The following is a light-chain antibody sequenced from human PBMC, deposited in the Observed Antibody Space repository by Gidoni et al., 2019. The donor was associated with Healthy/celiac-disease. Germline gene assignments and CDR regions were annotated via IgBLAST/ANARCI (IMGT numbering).Light chain of an antibody. CDR3: QQSYSTPWT. J-gene: IGKJ1*01. V-gene: IGKV1-39*01. Sequence: DIQMTQSPSSLSASVGDRVTITCRASQSISSYLNWYQQKPGKAPKLLNYAASSLQSGVPSRFSGSGSGTDFTLTISSLQPEDFATYYCQQSYSTPWTFXXXTKVEIK. CDR1: QSISSY. CDR2: AAS.